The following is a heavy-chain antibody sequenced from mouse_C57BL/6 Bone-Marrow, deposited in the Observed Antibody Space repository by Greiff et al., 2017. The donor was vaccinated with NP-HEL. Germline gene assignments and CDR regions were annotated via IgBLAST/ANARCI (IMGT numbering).Heavy chain of an antibody. Sequence: EVQLQQSGAELVRPGASVKLSCTASSFNIKDDYMHWVKQRPEQGLEWIGWIDPENGDTEYASKFQGKATITADTSSNTAYLQLSSLTSEDTAVYYCTTGYYGSSFSWFAYWGQGTLVTVSA. CDR1: SFNIKDDY. CDR3: TTGYYGSSFSWFAY. D-gene: IGHD1-1*01. J-gene: IGHJ3*01. V-gene: IGHV14-4*01. CDR2: IDPENGDT.